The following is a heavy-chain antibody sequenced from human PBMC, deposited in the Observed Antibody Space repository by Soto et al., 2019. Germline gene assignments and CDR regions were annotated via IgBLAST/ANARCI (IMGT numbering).Heavy chain of an antibody. D-gene: IGHD2-2*02. V-gene: IGHV3-23*01. Sequence: EVQLLESGGGLVQPGGSLRLSCAASGFTFSSYAMSWVRQAPGKGLEWVSAISGSGGSTYYADSVKGRFTISRDNSKTSLYLQMNSLRAEDTAVYYCAKYTLYYYYGMDVWGQGTTVTVSS. CDR3: AKYTLYYYYGMDV. J-gene: IGHJ6*01. CDR2: ISGSGGST. CDR1: GFTFSSYA.